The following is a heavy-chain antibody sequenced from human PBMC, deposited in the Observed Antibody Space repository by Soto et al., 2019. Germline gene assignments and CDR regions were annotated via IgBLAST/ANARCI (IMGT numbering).Heavy chain of an antibody. CDR2: IVPLFGTT. Sequence: QVQLVQSGAEVKKPGSSVKVSCKASGGNFTSYAISWVRQAPGQGLEFMGGIVPLFGTTNYAHKFRGRVTITAEESTSTVYMELSSLTYEDTAVYYCAKASGRSWYNWFDPWGQGTLVTVST. CDR1: GGNFTSYA. D-gene: IGHD6-13*01. V-gene: IGHV1-69*01. CDR3: AKASGRSWYNWFDP. J-gene: IGHJ5*02.